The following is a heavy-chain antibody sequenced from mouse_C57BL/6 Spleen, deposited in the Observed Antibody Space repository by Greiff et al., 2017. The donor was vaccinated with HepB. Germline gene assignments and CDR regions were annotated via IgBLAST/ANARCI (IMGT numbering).Heavy chain of an antibody. Sequence: EVQLQQSGAELVRPGASVKLSCTASGFNIKDYYMHWVKQRPEQGLEWIGRIDPEDGDTEYAPKFQGKATMTADTSSNTAYLQLSSLTSEDTAVYYCTKYDDGYYDAMDYWGQGTSVTVSS. CDR3: TKYDDGYYDAMDY. V-gene: IGHV14-1*01. CDR2: IDPEDGDT. CDR1: GFNIKDYY. J-gene: IGHJ4*01. D-gene: IGHD2-3*01.